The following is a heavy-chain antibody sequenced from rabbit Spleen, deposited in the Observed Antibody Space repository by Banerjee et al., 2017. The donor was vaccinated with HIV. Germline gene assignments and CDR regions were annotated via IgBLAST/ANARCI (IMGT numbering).Heavy chain of an antibody. Sequence: QQQLVESGGGLVKPGGTLTLTCTASGFSFSSDYDMCWVRQAPGKGLEWIACIYAGGGDSTDHASWAKGRFTISKTSSTTVTLQMTSLTAADTATYFCARSGDSSTAYTFNLWVPGTLVTVS. CDR1: GFSFSSDYD. D-gene: IGHD7-1*01. J-gene: IGHJ4*01. CDR3: ARSGDSSTAYTFNL. CDR2: IYAGGGDST. V-gene: IGHV1S45*01.